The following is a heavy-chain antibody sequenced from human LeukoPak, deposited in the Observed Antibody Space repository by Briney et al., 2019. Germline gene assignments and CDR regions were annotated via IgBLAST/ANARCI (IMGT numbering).Heavy chain of an antibody. CDR2: IYSGGST. J-gene: IGHJ4*02. Sequence: PGGSLRLSCAASGFTVSSNYMSWVRQAPGKGLEWVSVIYSGGSTYYADSVRGRFTISRDNSKNTLYLQMNSLKTEDTAAYYCTRDPLWVGERYWGQGTLVTVSS. D-gene: IGHD3-10*01. CDR1: GFTVSSNY. V-gene: IGHV3-66*01. CDR3: TRDPLWVGERY.